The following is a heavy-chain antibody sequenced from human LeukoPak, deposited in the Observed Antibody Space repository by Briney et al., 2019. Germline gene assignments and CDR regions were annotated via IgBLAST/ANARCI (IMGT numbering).Heavy chain of an antibody. CDR1: GFTFSSSG. J-gene: IGHJ4*02. V-gene: IGHV3-48*01. Sequence: PGGSLRLSCAASGFTFSSSGMNWVRQAPGKGLECVSYISGSSTTIYYAVSVRVRFTVSRENAENSLYLQLNSLTAEDTAVYYCARDSAARPVDFWGQGTLVTVSS. CDR2: ISGSSTTI. CDR3: ARDSAARPVDF. D-gene: IGHD6-6*01.